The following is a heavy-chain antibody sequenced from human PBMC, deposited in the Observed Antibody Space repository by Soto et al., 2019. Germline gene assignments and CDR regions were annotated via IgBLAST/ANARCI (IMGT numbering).Heavy chain of an antibody. Sequence: QVPLVESGGGVVQPGRSLRLSCAASGFTFSSYAMHWVRQAPGKGLEWVAVISYDGSNKYYADSVKGRFTISRDNSKNTLYLQMNSLRAEDTAVYYCARPHTIFGVVTPADYWGQGTLVTVSS. J-gene: IGHJ4*02. CDR2: ISYDGSNK. CDR1: GFTFSSYA. D-gene: IGHD3-3*01. CDR3: ARPHTIFGVVTPADY. V-gene: IGHV3-30-3*01.